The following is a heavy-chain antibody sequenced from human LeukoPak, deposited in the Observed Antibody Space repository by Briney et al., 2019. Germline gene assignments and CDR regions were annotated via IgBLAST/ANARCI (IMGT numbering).Heavy chain of an antibody. CDR3: ASHRRYTTGSEEFDY. V-gene: IGHV4-39*01. J-gene: IGHJ4*02. CDR2: IYYSGNT. CDR1: GGSISNSDYY. D-gene: IGHD2-2*02. Sequence: PSETLSLTCTVFGGSISNSDYYGAWIRQPPGRGLEWIASIYYSGNTFYNPSLKSRVAMSVDMSNNQFSLRLRSVTAADTAVYYCASHRRYTTGSEEFDYWGQGVLVTVSS.